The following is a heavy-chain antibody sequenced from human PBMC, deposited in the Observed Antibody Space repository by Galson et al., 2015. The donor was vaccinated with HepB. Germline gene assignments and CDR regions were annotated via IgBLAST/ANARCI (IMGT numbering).Heavy chain of an antibody. J-gene: IGHJ4*02. CDR1: GGSFSGYY. V-gene: IGHV4-34*01. CDR3: ASSIIAAAGDY. CDR2: INHSGST. D-gene: IGHD6-13*01. Sequence: ETLSLTCAVYGGSFSGYYWSWIRQPPGKGLEWIGEINHSGSTNYNPSLKSRVTISVDTSKNQFSLKLSSVTAADTAVYYCASSIIAAAGDYWGQGTLVTVSS.